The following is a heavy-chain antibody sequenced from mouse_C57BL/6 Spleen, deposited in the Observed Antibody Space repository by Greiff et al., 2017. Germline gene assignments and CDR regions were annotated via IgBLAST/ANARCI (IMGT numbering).Heavy chain of an antibody. D-gene: IGHD1-1*01. CDR1: GYTFTSYW. V-gene: IGHV1-64*01. J-gene: IGHJ4*01. CDR3: ARKATVGREAMDY. CDR2: IHPNSGST. Sequence: QVQLQQPGAELVKPGASVKLSCKASGYTFTSYWMHWVKQRPGQGLAWIGMIHPNSGSTNYNEKFKSKATLTVDKSSSTAYMQLSSLTSEDSAVYYCARKATVGREAMDYWGQGTSVTVSS.